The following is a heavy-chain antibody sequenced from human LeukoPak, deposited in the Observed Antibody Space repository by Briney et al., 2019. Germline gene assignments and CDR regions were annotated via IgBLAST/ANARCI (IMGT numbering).Heavy chain of an antibody. CDR1: GYTFTGYY. J-gene: IGHJ4*02. D-gene: IGHD5-18*01. CDR2: INPNSGGT. V-gene: IGHV1-2*02. Sequence: ASVKVSSKASGYTFTGYYMHWVRQAPGQGLEWMGWINPNSGGTNYAQKFQGRVTMTRDTSISTAYMEVSRLRSDDTAVYYCAREEDTAMVPFDYWGQGTLVTVSS. CDR3: AREEDTAMVPFDY.